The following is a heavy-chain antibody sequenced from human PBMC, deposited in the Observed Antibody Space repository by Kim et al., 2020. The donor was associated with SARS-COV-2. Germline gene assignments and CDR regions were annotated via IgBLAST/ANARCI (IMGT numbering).Heavy chain of an antibody. V-gene: IGHV3-9*01. D-gene: IGHD5-12*01. CDR2: ISWNSGSI. J-gene: IGHJ6*02. Sequence: GGSLRLSCAASGFTFDDYAMNWVRQAPGKGLEWVSGISWNSGSIGYADSVKGRFTISRDNAKNSLYLQMNSLRAEDTALYYCAKDLVAMAPAYYGMDVWGQGTTVTVSS. CDR3: AKDLVAMAPAYYGMDV. CDR1: GFTFDDYA.